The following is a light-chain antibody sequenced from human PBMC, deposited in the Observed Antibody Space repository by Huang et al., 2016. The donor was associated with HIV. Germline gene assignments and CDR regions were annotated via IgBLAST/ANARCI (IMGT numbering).Light chain of an antibody. V-gene: IGKV2-28*01. CDR2: LSS. CDR3: MQALQTPRT. Sequence: DIVMTQSPLSLPVTPGEPASISCRSSQSLLHTNGYNYVDWYLQKPGQPPQLVIYLSSNRASGVPDRFSGSVSVTHFTLKISRVEAEDVGVYYCMQALQTPRTFGQGTRLEIK. CDR1: QSLLHTNGYNY. J-gene: IGKJ5*01.